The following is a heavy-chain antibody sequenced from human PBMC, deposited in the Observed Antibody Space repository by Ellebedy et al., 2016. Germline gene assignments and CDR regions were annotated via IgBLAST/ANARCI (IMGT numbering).Heavy chain of an antibody. CDR2: IYYSGRT. Sequence: SETLSLXXTVSGGSISSSSYYWGWIRQPPGKGLEWIGSIYYSGRTDYNPSLKSRVTISVDTSKSQFSLKLSSVTAADTAVYYCARGVPLGGYYYMDVWGKGTTVTVSS. J-gene: IGHJ6*03. CDR3: ARGVPLGGYYYMDV. CDR1: GGSISSSSYY. D-gene: IGHD2-15*01. V-gene: IGHV4-39*07.